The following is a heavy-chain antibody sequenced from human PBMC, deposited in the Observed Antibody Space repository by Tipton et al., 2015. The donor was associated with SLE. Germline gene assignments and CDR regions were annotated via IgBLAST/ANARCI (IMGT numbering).Heavy chain of an antibody. J-gene: IGHJ4*02. V-gene: IGHV4-59*01. CDR1: GVSIRSNY. CDR2: MYNNERT. D-gene: IGHD3-10*01. Sequence: TLSLTCTVSGVSIRSNYWSWIRQSPGKGLEWIGYMYNNERTKYNLSLASRVTMSVEPSKNQFTLRLTSVTAADKAVYYCAGFHVKSYYEFDCWGQGTLVTVSS. CDR3: AGFHVKSYYEFDC.